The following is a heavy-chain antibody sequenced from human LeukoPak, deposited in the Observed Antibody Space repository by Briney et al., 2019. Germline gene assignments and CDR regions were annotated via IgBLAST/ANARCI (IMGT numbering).Heavy chain of an antibody. CDR2: IYYSGST. D-gene: IGHD1-26*01. J-gene: IGHJ4*02. CDR3: ARAVGGAVGY. V-gene: IGHV4-59*01. CDR1: GGSISTYY. Sequence: SETLSLTCTVSGGSISTYYWSWIRQPPGKGLEWIGYIYYSGSTNYNPSLKSQVTISVDTSKNQFSLKLSSVTAADTAVYYCARAVGGAVGYWGQGTLVTVSS.